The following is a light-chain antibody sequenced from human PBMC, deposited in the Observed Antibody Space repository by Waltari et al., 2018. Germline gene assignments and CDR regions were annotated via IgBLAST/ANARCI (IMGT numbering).Light chain of an antibody. Sequence: QSVLTQPPSESGTPGQRVTISCSGSSSNIGTNVVNWYQQVPGTTPKLRIYRNDQRPSGVPDRIAGSKSGTSASRAISGLQSEDEAHYYCAAWDDSLNGRWVFGGGTKLTVL. CDR1: SSNIGTNV. CDR2: RND. V-gene: IGLV1-44*01. J-gene: IGLJ2*01. CDR3: AAWDDSLNGRWV.